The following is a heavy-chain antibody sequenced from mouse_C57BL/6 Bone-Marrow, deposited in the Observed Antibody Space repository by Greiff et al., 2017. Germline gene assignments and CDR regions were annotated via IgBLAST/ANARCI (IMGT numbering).Heavy chain of an antibody. CDR2: FYPGSGST. CDR3: ASSTMVTTTGYYFDY. CDR1: GYTFTSYW. V-gene: IGHV1-55*01. Sequence: QVQLQQPGAELVKPGASVKMSCKASGYTFTSYWITWVKQRPGKGLEWIGDFYPGSGSTNYNEKFKSTATLTVDTSSSTAYMQLSSLTSEDSAVYYCASSTMVTTTGYYFDYWGQGTTLTVSS. D-gene: IGHD2-2*01. J-gene: IGHJ2*01.